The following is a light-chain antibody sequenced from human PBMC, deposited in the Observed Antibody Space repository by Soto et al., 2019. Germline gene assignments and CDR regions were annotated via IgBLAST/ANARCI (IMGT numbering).Light chain of an antibody. Sequence: QPVLTQPPSVSGAPGQRVTISCTGSSSNIGADYDVHWYQQLPGTAPKLLIYANINRPSGVPDRFSGSKSGTSASLAITGLQPEDETDYFCQSYDSSLSAWVFGGGTKLTVL. CDR3: QSYDSSLSAWV. CDR1: SSNIGADYD. CDR2: ANI. J-gene: IGLJ3*02. V-gene: IGLV1-40*01.